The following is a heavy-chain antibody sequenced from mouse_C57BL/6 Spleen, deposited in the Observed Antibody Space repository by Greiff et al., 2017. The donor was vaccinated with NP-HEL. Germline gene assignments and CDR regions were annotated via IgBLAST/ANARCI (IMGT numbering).Heavy chain of an antibody. CDR2: IHPNSGST. CDR1: GYTFTSYW. CDR3: ARSGYYGSPDY. V-gene: IGHV1-64*01. J-gene: IGHJ2*01. D-gene: IGHD1-1*01. Sequence: VQLQQSGAELVKPGASVKLSCKASGYTFTSYWMHWVKQRPGQGLEWIGMIHPNSGSTNYNEKFKSKATLTVDKSSSTAYMQLSSLTSEDSAVYYCARSGYYGSPDYWGQGTTLTVSS.